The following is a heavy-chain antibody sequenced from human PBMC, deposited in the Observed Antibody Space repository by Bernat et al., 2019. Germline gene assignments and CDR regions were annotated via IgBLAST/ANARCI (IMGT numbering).Heavy chain of an antibody. J-gene: IGHJ4*02. CDR1: GFTFSSYG. V-gene: IGHV3-33*01. CDR3: ARDEGSWIQLEFTFDY. Sequence: QVQLVESGGGVVQPGRSLRLSCAASGFTFSSYGMHWVRQAPGKGLEWVAVIWYDGSNKYYADSVKGRFTISRDNSKNTLYLQMNSLRAEDTAVYYCARDEGSWIQLEFTFDYWGQGTLVTVSS. CDR2: IWYDGSNK. D-gene: IGHD5-18*01.